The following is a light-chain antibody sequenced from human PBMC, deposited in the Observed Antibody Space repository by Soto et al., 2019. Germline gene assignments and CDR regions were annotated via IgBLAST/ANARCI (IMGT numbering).Light chain of an antibody. V-gene: IGKV3-20*01. CDR3: QQYGSSPPYT. Sequence: EVGWSRWPPTLSMTQGERATLSCRASQSVSSSYLAWYQQKPGQAPRLLIYGASSRATGIPDRFSGSGSGTDFTLTISRLEPEDFAVYYRQQYGSSPPYTFGQGTKVDIK. J-gene: IGKJ2*01. CDR1: QSVSSSY. CDR2: GAS.